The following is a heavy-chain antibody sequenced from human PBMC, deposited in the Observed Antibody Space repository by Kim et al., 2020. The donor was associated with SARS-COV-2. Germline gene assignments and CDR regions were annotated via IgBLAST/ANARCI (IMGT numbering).Heavy chain of an antibody. V-gene: IGHV3-74*01. CDR1: GFTFSRHW. CDR2: ISGDGSST. J-gene: IGHJ6*02. D-gene: IGHD3-16*01. Sequence: GGSLRLSCAASGFTFSRHWIHWVRQVPGKGLAWVSLISGDGSSTAYADSVKGRFTISRDNTKNTLYLQMNSLRVEDTAVYYCARGGDGMDVGGQGTAVT. CDR3: ARGGDGMDV.